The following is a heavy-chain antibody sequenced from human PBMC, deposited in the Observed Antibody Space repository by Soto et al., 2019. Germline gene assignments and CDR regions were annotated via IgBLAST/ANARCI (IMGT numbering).Heavy chain of an antibody. V-gene: IGHV1-18*01. Sequence: ASVKVSCKASGYTFTRSGISWVRQAPGQGLEWMGWISTYNGDTNYAQKLQGRVTLTTDTSTSTAYMELRSLRSDDTAVYYCAPHTLDTGMPSGYWGQGTLVTVSS. CDR1: GYTFTRSG. J-gene: IGHJ4*02. D-gene: IGHD5-18*01. CDR3: APHTLDTGMPSGY. CDR2: ISTYNGDT.